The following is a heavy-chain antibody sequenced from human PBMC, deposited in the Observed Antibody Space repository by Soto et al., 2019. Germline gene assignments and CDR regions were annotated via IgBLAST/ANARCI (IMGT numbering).Heavy chain of an antibody. Sequence: QVQLVESGGGVVQPGRSLRLSCAASGFTFSSYAMHWVRQAPGKGLEWVAVISYDGSNKYYADSVKGRFTISRDNSKNTLYLQMNSLRAEDTAVYYCARDRGIVLVPAAHALGPGGMDVWGQGTTVTVSS. CDR2: ISYDGSNK. V-gene: IGHV3-30-3*01. CDR1: GFTFSSYA. CDR3: ARDRGIVLVPAAHALGPGGMDV. J-gene: IGHJ6*02. D-gene: IGHD2-2*01.